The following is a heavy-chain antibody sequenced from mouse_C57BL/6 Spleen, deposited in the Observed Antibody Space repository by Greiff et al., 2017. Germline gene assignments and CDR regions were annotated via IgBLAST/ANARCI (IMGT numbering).Heavy chain of an antibody. Sequence: EVQLVESGGGLVKPGGSLKLSCAASGFTFSDYGMHWVRQAPEKGLEWVAYISSGSSTIYYADTVKGRFTISRDNAKNTRFLQMTSLRSEDTAMYYCARRDYYGSTVMDYWGQGTSVTVSS. J-gene: IGHJ4*01. V-gene: IGHV5-17*01. CDR2: ISSGSSTI. D-gene: IGHD1-1*01. CDR1: GFTFSDYG. CDR3: ARRDYYGSTVMDY.